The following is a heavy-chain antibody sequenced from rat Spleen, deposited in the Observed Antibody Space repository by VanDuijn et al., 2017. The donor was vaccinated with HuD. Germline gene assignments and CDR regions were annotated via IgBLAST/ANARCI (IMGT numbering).Heavy chain of an antibody. J-gene: IGHJ4*01. CDR2: NTYVGSST. CDR3: VIHMPPTSYVMDA. CDR1: GFTFINYG. V-gene: IGHV5-22*01. Sequence: EVQLVESGGGLVQPGRSLKLSCAASGFTFINYGMAWDRQATNKGLEWVASNTYVGSSTYYGDSLKGPFPISRDNAKSTLYLQMNSLRSEDTATYYCVIHMPPTSYVMDAWGQGAPVTVAS. D-gene: IGHD3-4*01.